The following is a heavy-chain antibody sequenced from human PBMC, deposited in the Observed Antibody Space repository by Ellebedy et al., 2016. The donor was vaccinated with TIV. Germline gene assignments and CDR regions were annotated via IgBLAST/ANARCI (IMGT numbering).Heavy chain of an antibody. V-gene: IGHV3-66*01. J-gene: IGHJ3*02. CDR3: ATERFNDVDLKIWGVFNM. Sequence: GGSLRLSCAASEFTVGSNYMSWVRQAPGRGLEWVSVISTGLSPPYADPVKGRFTVSRDDSTNTLHLQMHSLKAEDTAVYYCATERFNDVDLKIWGVFNMWGQGTMVTVSS. D-gene: IGHD1-1*01. CDR1: EFTVGSNY. CDR2: ISTGLSP.